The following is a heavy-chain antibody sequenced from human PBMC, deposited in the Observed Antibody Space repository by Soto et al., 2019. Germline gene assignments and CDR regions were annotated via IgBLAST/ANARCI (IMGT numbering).Heavy chain of an antibody. CDR2: ISKDSGRAT. CDR3: VRDHNWAFDY. V-gene: IGHV3-11*04. J-gene: IGHJ4*02. D-gene: IGHD1-20*01. Sequence: LSLTCTVSGGSFSPNYWAWIRQAPGKGLEWISYISKDSGRATRYAASVKGRFTISRDNAKDSLYLQMNSLRVEDTALYYCVRDHNWAFDYWAPGTLVTVSS. CDR1: GGSFSPNY.